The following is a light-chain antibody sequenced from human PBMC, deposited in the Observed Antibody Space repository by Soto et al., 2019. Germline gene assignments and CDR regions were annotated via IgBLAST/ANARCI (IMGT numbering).Light chain of an antibody. J-gene: IGKJ4*01. CDR3: QQYENWPQLT. Sequence: EIVLTQSPATLSLSPGERATLSCRASQNISVYLAWYRQKPGQAPRLLIYAASNRATGIPARFSGSGSGTEFILTISSLQSEDVAVYYCQQYENWPQLTFGGGTKVDIK. CDR2: AAS. V-gene: IGKV3-11*01. CDR1: QNISVY.